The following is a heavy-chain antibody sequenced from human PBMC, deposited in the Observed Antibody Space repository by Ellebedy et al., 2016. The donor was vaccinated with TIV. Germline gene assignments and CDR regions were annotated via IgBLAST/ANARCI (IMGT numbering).Heavy chain of an antibody. V-gene: IGHV3-7*01. J-gene: IGHJ6*02. CDR1: GFPFHNYW. CDR2: IKQDGSVK. Sequence: PGGSLRLSCAASGFPFHNYWMTWVRQAQGKGLEWVANIKQDGSVKNYVDSVKGRFTISRDNAKSSLWLLMNTLRFEDTAVYYCVTGMDVWGQGTTVTVSS. CDR3: VTGMDV.